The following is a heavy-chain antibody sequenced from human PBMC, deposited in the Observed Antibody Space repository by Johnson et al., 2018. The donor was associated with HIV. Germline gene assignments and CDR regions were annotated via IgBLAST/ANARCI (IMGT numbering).Heavy chain of an antibody. CDR3: ANGLSTVVTDAFDI. Sequence: QVQLVESGGGVVQPGRSLRLSCAASGCTVSNNYMSRVRQAPGKGLEWVAVISFDGGDKYYADSVKGRFTISRDNAKNSLYLQMNSLRAEDTAVYYCANGLSTVVTDAFDIWGQGTMVTVSS. CDR1: GCTVSNNY. V-gene: IGHV3-30*18. D-gene: IGHD4-23*01. J-gene: IGHJ3*02. CDR2: ISFDGGDK.